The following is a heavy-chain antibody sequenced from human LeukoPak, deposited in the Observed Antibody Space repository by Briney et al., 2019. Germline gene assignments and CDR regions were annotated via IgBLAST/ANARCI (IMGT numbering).Heavy chain of an antibody. J-gene: IGHJ3*02. Sequence: GGSLRLSCAASGFTFSSYWMHWVRQAPGKGLVWVSRINSDGSSTSYADSVKGRFTISRDNAKNTLHLQMNSLRAEDTAVYYCARERSGDYYNAFDIWGQGTMVTVSS. V-gene: IGHV3-74*01. D-gene: IGHD1-26*01. CDR1: GFTFSSYW. CDR3: ARERSGDYYNAFDI. CDR2: INSDGSST.